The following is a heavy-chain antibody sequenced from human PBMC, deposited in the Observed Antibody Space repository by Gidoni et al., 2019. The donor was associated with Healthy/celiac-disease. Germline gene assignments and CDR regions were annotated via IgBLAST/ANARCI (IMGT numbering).Heavy chain of an antibody. Sequence: EVQLLESGGGLVQPGGSRRLSCAASGFTFSSYAMSWVRQAPGKGLEWVSAISGSGGSTYYADSVKGRFTISRDNSKNTVYLQMKSLRAEDTAVYYCANARDFWSGYYYYFDYWGQGTLVTVSS. J-gene: IGHJ4*02. CDR1: GFTFSSYA. CDR3: ANARDFWSGYYYYFDY. V-gene: IGHV3-23*01. CDR2: ISGSGGST. D-gene: IGHD3-3*01.